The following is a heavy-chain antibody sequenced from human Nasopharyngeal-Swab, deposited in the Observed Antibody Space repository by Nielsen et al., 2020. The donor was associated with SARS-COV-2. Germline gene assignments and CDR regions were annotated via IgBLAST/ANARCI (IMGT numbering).Heavy chain of an antibody. D-gene: IGHD2-2*01. Sequence: VRQAPGKGLDWVSVIYSGGSSTYYADSVKGRFTISRDNSKNTLYLQMNSLRAEDTAVYYCAKGRGIVVVPAAGDGMDVWGQGTTVTVSS. V-gene: IGHV3-23*03. J-gene: IGHJ6*02. CDR3: AKGRGIVVVPAAGDGMDV. CDR2: IYSGGSST.